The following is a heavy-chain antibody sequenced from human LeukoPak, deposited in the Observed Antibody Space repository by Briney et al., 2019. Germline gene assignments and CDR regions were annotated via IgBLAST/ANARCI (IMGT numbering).Heavy chain of an antibody. D-gene: IGHD1-1*01. CDR3: ARDSRTTDYYYYGMDV. CDR1: GGTFSSYA. Sequence: SVKVSCKASGGTFSSYAISWMRQAPGQGLEWMGRIIPIFGIANYAQKFQGRVTITADKSTSTAYMELSSLRSEDTAVYYCARDSRTTDYYYYGMDVWGQGTTVTVSS. CDR2: IIPIFGIA. J-gene: IGHJ6*02. V-gene: IGHV1-69*04.